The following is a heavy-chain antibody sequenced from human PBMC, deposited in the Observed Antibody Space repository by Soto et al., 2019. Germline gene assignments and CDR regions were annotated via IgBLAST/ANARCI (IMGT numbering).Heavy chain of an antibody. CDR3: TTSIKSKVSG. J-gene: IGHJ4*02. V-gene: IGHV3-15*07. Sequence: GGSLRLSCAASGFSFSNAWMNWVRQAPGKGLEWVGRIKSKNDGGTTDYAAPVKGRFTISRDDSKNTLYLQLSSLKTEDTAVYYCTTSIKSKVSGWGQGTLVTVSS. CDR2: IKSKNDGGTT. CDR1: GFSFSNAW. D-gene: IGHD6-25*01.